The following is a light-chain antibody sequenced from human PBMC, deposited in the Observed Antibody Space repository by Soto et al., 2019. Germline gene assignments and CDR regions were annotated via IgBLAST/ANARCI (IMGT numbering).Light chain of an antibody. CDR1: QDISSY. CDR2: AAS. V-gene: IGKV1-8*01. Sequence: AIRMTQSPSSFSASTGDRITITCRASQDISSYLAWYQQRPGKSTKLLIYAASTLQTGVPSRFSGSGSGTDFTLTISCLQSEDFATYYCQQYYNYPLTFGPGTKVDGK. J-gene: IGKJ3*01. CDR3: QQYYNYPLT.